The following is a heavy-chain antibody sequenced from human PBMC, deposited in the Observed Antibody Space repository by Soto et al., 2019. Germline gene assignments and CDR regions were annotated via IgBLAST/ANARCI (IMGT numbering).Heavy chain of an antibody. J-gene: IGHJ3*02. Sequence: QVQLQESGPGLVKPSETLSLTCTVSGGSVSSGSYYWSWIRQPPGKGLEWIGYIYYSGSTNYNPALKRRVTISVDTSQTQFSLKLSSVTAAETAVYYCARGSGPNDAFDIWGQGTMVTVSS. D-gene: IGHD2-15*01. V-gene: IGHV4-61*01. CDR1: GGSVSSGSYY. CDR2: IYYSGST. CDR3: ARGSGPNDAFDI.